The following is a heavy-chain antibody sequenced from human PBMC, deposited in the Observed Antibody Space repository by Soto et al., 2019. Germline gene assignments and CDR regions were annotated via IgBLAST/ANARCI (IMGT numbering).Heavy chain of an antibody. CDR2: INHSGST. D-gene: IGHD3-3*01. CDR3: ARDQGRVED. J-gene: IGHJ4*02. CDR1: GGSFSGYY. Sequence: PSETLSLTCAVYGGSFSGYYWSWIRQPPGKGLEWIGEINHSGSTNYNPSLKSRVTISVDTSKNQFSLKLSSVTAADTAVYYCARDQGRVEDWGQGTLVTVSS. V-gene: IGHV4-34*01.